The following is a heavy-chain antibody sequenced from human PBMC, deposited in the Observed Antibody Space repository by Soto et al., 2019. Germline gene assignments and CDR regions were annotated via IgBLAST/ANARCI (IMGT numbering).Heavy chain of an antibody. J-gene: IGHJ6*03. Sequence: SETLSLTCTVSGGSISSYYWSWIRQPPGKGLEWIGYIYYSGSTNYNPSLKSRVTISVDTSKNQFSLKLSSVTAADTAVYYCARHNYDFWSGYYSFGPEENYYYYYMDVWGKGTTVTVSS. CDR1: GGSISSYY. D-gene: IGHD3-3*01. CDR2: IYYSGST. CDR3: ARHNYDFWSGYYSFGPEENYYYYYMDV. V-gene: IGHV4-59*08.